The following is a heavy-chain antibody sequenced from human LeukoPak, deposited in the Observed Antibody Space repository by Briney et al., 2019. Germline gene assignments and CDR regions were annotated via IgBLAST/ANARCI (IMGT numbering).Heavy chain of an antibody. CDR2: IYSGGTT. V-gene: IGHV3-53*01. J-gene: IGHJ2*01. Sequence: GGSVRLSCAASGFTVSDNYLTWVRQAPGKGLEWVSFIYSGGTTYYADSVKGRFIISRDTSKNTLFLQMNSLRAEDTAVYYCARSVTTAWYFDLWGRGTLVTVSA. CDR1: GFTVSDNY. D-gene: IGHD4-17*01. CDR3: ARSVTTAWYFDL.